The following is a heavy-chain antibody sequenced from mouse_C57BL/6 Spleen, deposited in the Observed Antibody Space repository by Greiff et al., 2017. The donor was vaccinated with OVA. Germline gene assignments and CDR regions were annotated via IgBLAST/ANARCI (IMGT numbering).Heavy chain of an antibody. CDR2: ISYDGSN. CDR3: ARGLYDYY. J-gene: IGHJ2*01. V-gene: IGHV3-6*01. Sequence: EVKLMESGPGLVKPSQSLSLTCSVTGYSITSGYYWNWIRQFPGNKLEWMGYISYDGSNNYNPSLKNRISITRDTSKNQFFLKLNSVTTEDTATYYCARGLYDYYWGQGTTLTVSS. D-gene: IGHD2-3*01. CDR1: GYSITSGYY.